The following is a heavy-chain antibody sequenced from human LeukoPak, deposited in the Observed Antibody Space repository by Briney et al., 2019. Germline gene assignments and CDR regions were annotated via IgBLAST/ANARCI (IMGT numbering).Heavy chain of an antibody. Sequence: GGSLRLSCAASGFTFSSYSMNWVRQAPGKGLEWVSSISSSSSYIYYADSVKGRFTISRDNAKNSLYLPMNSLRAEDTAVYYCARDLSWLLGYGAFDIWGQGTMVTVSS. CDR3: ARDLSWLLGYGAFDI. D-gene: IGHD3-22*01. CDR2: ISSSSSYI. CDR1: GFTFSSYS. J-gene: IGHJ3*02. V-gene: IGHV3-21*01.